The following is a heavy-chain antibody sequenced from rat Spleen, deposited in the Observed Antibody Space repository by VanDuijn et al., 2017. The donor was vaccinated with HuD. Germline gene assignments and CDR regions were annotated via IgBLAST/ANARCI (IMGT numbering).Heavy chain of an antibody. CDR3: ARHGYDGSYYYWDY. J-gene: IGHJ2*01. CDR2: ITTGGAIT. Sequence: EVQLVETGGGLVQPGRSLKLSCAASGFTFTNYDMAWVRQAPTKGLEGVASITTGGAITSYRDSVKGRFTISRDTAKSTLYLQMDSLRSEDTATYYCARHGYDGSYYYWDYWGQGVMVTVSS. D-gene: IGHD1-12*02. CDR1: GFTFTNYD. V-gene: IGHV5-25*01.